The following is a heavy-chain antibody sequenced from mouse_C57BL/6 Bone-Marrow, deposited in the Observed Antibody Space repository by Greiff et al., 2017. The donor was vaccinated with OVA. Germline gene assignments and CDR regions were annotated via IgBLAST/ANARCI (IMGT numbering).Heavy chain of an antibody. CDR3: TDNDGYYPAWFAY. D-gene: IGHD2-3*01. CDR1: GFTFSNYW. Sequence: EVKVEESGGGLVQPGGSMKLSCVASGFTFSNYWMNWVRQSPEKGLEWVAQIRLKSDNYATHYAESVKGRFTISRDDSKSSVYLQMNNLRAEDTGIYYCTDNDGYYPAWFAYWGQGTLVTVSA. J-gene: IGHJ3*01. CDR2: IRLKSDNYAT. V-gene: IGHV6-3*01.